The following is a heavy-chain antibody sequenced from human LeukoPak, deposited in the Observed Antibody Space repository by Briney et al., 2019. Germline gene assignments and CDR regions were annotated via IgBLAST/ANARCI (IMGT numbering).Heavy chain of an antibody. V-gene: IGHV3-30*18. CDR2: ISYDGSNK. J-gene: IGHJ4*02. CDR3: AKEFDY. Sequence: PGGSLRLSCAASGFTFSSYGMHWVRQAPGKGLEWVAVISYDGSNKYYADSAKGRFTISRDNSKNTLYLQMNSLRAEDTAVYYCAKEFDYWGQGTLVTVSS. CDR1: GFTFSSYG.